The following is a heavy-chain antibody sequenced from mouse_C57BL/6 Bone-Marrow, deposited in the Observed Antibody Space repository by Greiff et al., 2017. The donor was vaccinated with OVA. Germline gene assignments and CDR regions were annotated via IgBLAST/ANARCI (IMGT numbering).Heavy chain of an antibody. V-gene: IGHV5-6*01. J-gene: IGHJ2*01. CDR1: GFTFSSYG. CDR2: ISSGGSYT. D-gene: IGHD1-1*01. CDR3: ARHDGSSYSY. Sequence: EVKLQESGGDLVKPGGSLKLSCAASGFTFSSYGMSWVRQTPDKRLEWVATISSGGSYTYYPDSVKGRFTISRDNAKNTLNLQRSSLKSEDTAMYYCARHDGSSYSYWGQGTTLTVSS.